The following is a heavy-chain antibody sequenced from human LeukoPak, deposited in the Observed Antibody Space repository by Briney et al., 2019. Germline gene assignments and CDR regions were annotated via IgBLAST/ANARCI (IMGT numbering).Heavy chain of an antibody. CDR3: ARARRIAAAGTGGAWFDP. D-gene: IGHD6-13*01. V-gene: IGHV1-2*04. J-gene: IGHJ5*02. CDR1: GYTFTVYY. Sequence: ASVNVSRTASGYTFTVYYMHWVRQAPGQGLEWMGWINPNSGGTNYAQKFQGWVTMTRDTSISTAYMELSRLRSDDTAVYYCARARRIAAAGTGGAWFDPWGQGTLVTVSS. CDR2: INPNSGGT.